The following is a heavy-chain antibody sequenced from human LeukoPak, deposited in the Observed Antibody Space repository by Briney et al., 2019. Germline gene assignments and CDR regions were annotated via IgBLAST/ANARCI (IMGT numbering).Heavy chain of an antibody. CDR1: GSSISGGGYS. CDR3: ARDAELRNWYFDL. CDR2: IYHSGST. J-gene: IGHJ2*01. V-gene: IGHV4-30-2*01. Sequence: RSQTLSLTCAVSGSSISGGGYSWSWIRQPPGKGLEWIGYIYHSGSTYYNPSLKSRVTISVDRSKNQFSLKLSSVTAADTAVYYCARDAELRNWYFDLWGRGTLVTVSS. D-gene: IGHD1-26*01.